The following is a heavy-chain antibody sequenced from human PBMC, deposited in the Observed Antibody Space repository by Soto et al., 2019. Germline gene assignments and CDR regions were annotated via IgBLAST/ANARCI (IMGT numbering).Heavy chain of an antibody. CDR2: ISYDGSNK. V-gene: IGHV3-30*03. J-gene: IGHJ5*02. CDR1: GFTFSSYG. Sequence: GGSLRLSCAASGFTFSSYGMHWVRQAPGKGLERVAVISYDGSNKYYADSVKGRFTISRDNSKNTLYLQMNSLRAEDTAVYYCTRGNGSDWFDPWGQGTLVTVSS. D-gene: IGHD2-15*01. CDR3: TRGNGSDWFDP.